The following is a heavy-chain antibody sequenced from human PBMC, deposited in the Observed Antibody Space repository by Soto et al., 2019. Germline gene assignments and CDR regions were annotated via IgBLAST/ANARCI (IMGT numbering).Heavy chain of an antibody. Sequence: GGSLRLSCAATGFMFGTYWMSWVRQAPGKGLEWVANINQDGAVTYYVDSVEGRFTISRDNTKDSLYLQMNSLRGEDTAIYYCARYFRGSGRYFFDYWGQGTLVTVSS. J-gene: IGHJ4*02. CDR1: GFMFGTYW. V-gene: IGHV3-7*03. D-gene: IGHD6-19*01. CDR2: INQDGAVT. CDR3: ARYFRGSGRYFFDY.